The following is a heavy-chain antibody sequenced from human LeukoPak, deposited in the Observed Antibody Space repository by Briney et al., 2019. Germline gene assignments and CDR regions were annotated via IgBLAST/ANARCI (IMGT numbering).Heavy chain of an antibody. Sequence: GGSLRLSCAASGFIFSDHYMDWVRQAPGKGLEWVGRTRNKANSYTTEYAASVKGRSTISRDDSKNSLYLQMNSLKTEDTAVYYCARANKVATISFDYWGQGTLVTVSS. CDR2: TRNKANSYTT. CDR3: ARANKVATISFDY. D-gene: IGHD5-12*01. J-gene: IGHJ4*02. CDR1: GFIFSDHY. V-gene: IGHV3-72*01.